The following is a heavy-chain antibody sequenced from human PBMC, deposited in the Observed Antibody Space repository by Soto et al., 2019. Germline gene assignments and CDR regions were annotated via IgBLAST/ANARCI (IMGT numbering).Heavy chain of an antibody. CDR2: IYPGDSDT. Sequence: EVQLVQSGAEVKKPGESLKISCKGSGYNFTNYWIGWVRQMPGKGLEWMGIIYPGDSDTRNSPSLQGQGTISADKSISTASLQWSSLKASDTAMYYCARRTQYYDSSGYSGAAFDIWGQGTMVTVSS. CDR3: ARRTQYYDSSGYSGAAFDI. V-gene: IGHV5-51*01. D-gene: IGHD3-22*01. CDR1: GYNFTNYW. J-gene: IGHJ3*02.